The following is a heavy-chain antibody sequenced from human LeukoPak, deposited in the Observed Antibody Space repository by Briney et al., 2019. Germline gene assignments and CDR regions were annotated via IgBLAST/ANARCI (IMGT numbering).Heavy chain of an antibody. CDR1: GFTFSTST. V-gene: IGHV3-21*01. Sequence: GGSLRLSCAASGFTFSTSTMNWVPQAPGKGLERVSSISSSNDYIYYADSVKGRFTISRDNAKNSLSLQMNSLRAEDTAVYYCVRIPNSAGFPNWFDPWGQGTLVTVSS. D-gene: IGHD6-19*01. CDR3: VRIPNSAGFPNWFDP. J-gene: IGHJ5*02. CDR2: ISSSNDYI.